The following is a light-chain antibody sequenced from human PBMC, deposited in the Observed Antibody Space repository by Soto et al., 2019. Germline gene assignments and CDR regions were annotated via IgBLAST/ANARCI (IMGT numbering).Light chain of an antibody. CDR3: HQYHSFPFP. V-gene: IGKV4-1*01. J-gene: IGKJ3*01. CDR2: WAS. CDR1: QHIFLSSHNQNA. Sequence: DIVMTQSPDSLGLSLGERATISCRSSQHIFLSSHNQNAVAWYHQRPGQAPKLLISWASTRESGVPDRFSGSGSVTDFSLTITSLRAEDVAVYYCHQYHSFPFPFGPGTHVHVK.